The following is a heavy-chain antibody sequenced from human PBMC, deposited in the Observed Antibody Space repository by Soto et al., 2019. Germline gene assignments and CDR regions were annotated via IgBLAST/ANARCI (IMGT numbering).Heavy chain of an antibody. CDR3: AGGINYYDSGDGAFDF. CDR1: GYTFTSYD. CDR2: INPDSGNT. Sequence: VQLVQSGAEVKKPGASVKVSCKASGYTFTSYDINWVRQATGQGLAWMGWINPDSGNTGYAQKFQGRVTMTRNTTISPAYVALSSLRSEDTAVYYCAGGINYYDSGDGAFDFWGQGTMVTVSS. D-gene: IGHD3-10*01. V-gene: IGHV1-8*01. J-gene: IGHJ3*01.